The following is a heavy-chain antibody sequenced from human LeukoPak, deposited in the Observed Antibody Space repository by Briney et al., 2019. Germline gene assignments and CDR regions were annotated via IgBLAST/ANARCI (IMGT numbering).Heavy chain of an antibody. CDR1: GFTVSSNY. Sequence: GGSLRLSCAASGFTVSSNYMSWVRQAPGKGLKWVSVIYSGGSTYYADSVKGRFTISRDNSKNTLYLQMNSLRAEDTAVYYCAREYSYPANWFDPWGQGTLVTVSS. V-gene: IGHV3-53*01. D-gene: IGHD5-18*01. CDR3: AREYSYPANWFDP. J-gene: IGHJ5*02. CDR2: IYSGGST.